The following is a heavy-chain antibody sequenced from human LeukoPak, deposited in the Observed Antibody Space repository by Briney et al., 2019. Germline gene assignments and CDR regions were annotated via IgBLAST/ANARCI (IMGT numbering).Heavy chain of an antibody. D-gene: IGHD1-26*01. CDR3: AKDIGGSYYTGAFDI. J-gene: IGHJ3*02. Sequence: PGGSLRLSCAASGFTFDDYAMHWVRQGPGKGLEWVSGISWNSGSIGYADSVKGRFTISRDNAKNSLYLQMNSLRAEDTALYYCAKDIGGSYYTGAFDIWGQGTMVTVAS. CDR1: GFTFDDYA. V-gene: IGHV3-9*01. CDR2: ISWNSGSI.